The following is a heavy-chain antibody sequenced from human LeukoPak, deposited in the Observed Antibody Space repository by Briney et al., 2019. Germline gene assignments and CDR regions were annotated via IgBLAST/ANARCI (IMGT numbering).Heavy chain of an antibody. Sequence: GASVKVSCKASGYTFTGYYMHWVRQAPGQGLEWMGWINPNSGGTNYAQKFQGRVTMTRDTSISTAYMELSRLRSDDTAVYYCARDESLLGLLRIHDSSGYPPLPSAPDYWGQGTLVTVSS. CDR2: INPNSGGT. J-gene: IGHJ4*02. V-gene: IGHV1-2*02. CDR1: GYTFTGYY. CDR3: ARDESLLGLLRIHDSSGYPPLPSAPDY. D-gene: IGHD3-22*01.